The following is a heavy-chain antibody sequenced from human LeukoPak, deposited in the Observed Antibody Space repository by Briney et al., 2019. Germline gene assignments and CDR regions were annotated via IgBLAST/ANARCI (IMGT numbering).Heavy chain of an antibody. CDR1: GFTFSSYG. D-gene: IGHD6-19*01. J-gene: IGHJ4*02. Sequence: GGSLRLSCAASGFTFSSYGLHWVRQAPGKGLEGVAFIRYDASNRYYADSVKGRFTIPRDNSKNTLYLQMNSLRPEDTAVYYCAKAGHSRGWYPTAVDTYFDYWGQGTLVTVSS. CDR2: IRYDASNR. CDR3: AKAGHSRGWYPTAVDTYFDY. V-gene: IGHV3-30*02.